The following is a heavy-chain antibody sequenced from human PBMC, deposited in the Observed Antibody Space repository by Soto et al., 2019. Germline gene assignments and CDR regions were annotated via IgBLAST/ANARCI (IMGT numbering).Heavy chain of an antibody. CDR2: IIPIFGTA. V-gene: IGHV1-69*13. Sequence: SVKVSCKASGGTFSSYAISWVRQAPGQGLEWMGGIIPIFGTANYAQKFQGRVTITADESTSTAYMELSSLRSEDTAVYYCARDRIVAERQEGYYYYCGMDVWGQGTTVTVSS. CDR3: ARDRIVAERQEGYYYYCGMDV. CDR1: GGTFSSYA. J-gene: IGHJ6*02. D-gene: IGHD3-22*01.